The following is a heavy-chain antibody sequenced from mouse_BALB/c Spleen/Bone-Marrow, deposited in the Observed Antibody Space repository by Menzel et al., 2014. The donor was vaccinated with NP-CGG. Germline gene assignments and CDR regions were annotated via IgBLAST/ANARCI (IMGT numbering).Heavy chain of an antibody. V-gene: IGHV1S130*01. Sequence: VQLQQSGSVLVRPGASVKLSCKASGYTFTSSWMHWAKQRPGQGLEWIGEIHPNSGNTNYNEKFKGKATLTVDTSSSTAYVDLRSLTAEDSAVYYWARCGFDYWGQGTTLTVSS. J-gene: IGHJ2*01. CDR3: ARCGFDY. CDR1: GYTFTSSW. CDR2: IHPNSGNT.